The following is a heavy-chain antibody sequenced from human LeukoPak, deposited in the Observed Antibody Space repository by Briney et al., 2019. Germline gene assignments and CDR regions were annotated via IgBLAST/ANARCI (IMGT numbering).Heavy chain of an antibody. J-gene: IGHJ4*02. D-gene: IGHD3-22*01. CDR2: IIPIFGTA. CDR1: GGTFRNYA. CDR3: ARDGESAVVVVRAAYFDF. Sequence: GASVKVSCKASGGTFRNYAINWVRQAPGQGLEWMGGIIPIFGTANYAQKFQGRVTITADESTRTSYMDLNSLRPEDTAVYYCARDGESAVVVVRAAYFDFWGQGTLVTVSS. V-gene: IGHV1-69*13.